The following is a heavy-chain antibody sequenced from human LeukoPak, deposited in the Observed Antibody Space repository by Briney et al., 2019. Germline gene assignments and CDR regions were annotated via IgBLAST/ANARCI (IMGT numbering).Heavy chain of an antibody. CDR3: ATHSSSSRNYYYYYYMDV. CDR1: GFTVSSNY. J-gene: IGHJ6*03. CDR2: IYSGGST. V-gene: IGHV3-53*01. D-gene: IGHD6-6*01. Sequence: PGGSLRLSCAASGFTVSSNYMSWVRQAPGKGLEWVSVIYSGGSTYYADSVKGRFTISRDNSKNTLYLQMNSLRAEDTAVYYCATHSSSSRNYYYYYYMDVWGKGTTVTVSS.